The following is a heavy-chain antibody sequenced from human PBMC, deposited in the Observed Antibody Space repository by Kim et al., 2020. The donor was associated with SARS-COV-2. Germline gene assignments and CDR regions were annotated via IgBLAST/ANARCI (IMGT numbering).Heavy chain of an antibody. CDR3: ARVFDP. J-gene: IGHJ5*02. CDR2: IYYSGST. Sequence: SETLSLTCTVSGGSISSYYWSWIRQPPGKGLEWIGYIYYSGSTNNNPTLKSRVTISVDTSKNQFYLKLSSVTAADSAVDYCARVFDPWGQGTLVTVSS. CDR1: GGSISSYY. V-gene: IGHV4-59*08.